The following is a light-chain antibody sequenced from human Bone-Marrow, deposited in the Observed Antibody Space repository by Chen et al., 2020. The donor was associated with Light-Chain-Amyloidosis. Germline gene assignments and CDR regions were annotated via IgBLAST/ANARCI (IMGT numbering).Light chain of an antibody. Sequence: DIQMTQSPSTLSASVGDRVTITCRASQTISSWLAWYQQKPGKAPKLLLYKSSSLESGVPSRFSGSGSGTEFTLTISRLQPDDSATYYCQQYDSYSPLTFGGGTKVEIK. CDR1: QTISSW. J-gene: IGKJ4*01. CDR3: QQYDSYSPLT. V-gene: IGKV1-5*03. CDR2: KSS.